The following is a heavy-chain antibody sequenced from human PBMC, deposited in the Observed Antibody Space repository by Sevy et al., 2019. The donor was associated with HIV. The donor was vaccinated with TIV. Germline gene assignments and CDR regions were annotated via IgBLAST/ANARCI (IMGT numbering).Heavy chain of an antibody. CDR1: RFTFSSYS. D-gene: IGHD6-13*01. Sequence: GGSLRLSCAASRFTFSSYSMNWVRQAPGKGLEWVSSISSSSSYIYYADSVKGRFTISRDNAKNSLYLQMNSLRAEDTAVYYCARAAWTAAGTYYYYYYMDVWGKGTTVTVSS. J-gene: IGHJ6*03. V-gene: IGHV3-21*01. CDR2: ISSSSSYI. CDR3: ARAAWTAAGTYYYYYYMDV.